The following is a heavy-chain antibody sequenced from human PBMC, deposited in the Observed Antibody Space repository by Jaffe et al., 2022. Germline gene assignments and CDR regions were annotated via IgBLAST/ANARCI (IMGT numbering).Heavy chain of an antibody. CDR3: ARSAIAVAGTRASYMDV. D-gene: IGHD6-19*01. V-gene: IGHV1-69*02. Sequence: QVQLVQSGAEVKKPGSSVKVSCKASGGTFSSYTISWVRQAPGQGLEWMGRIIPILGIANYAQKFQGRVTITADKSTSTAYMELSSLRSEDTAVYYCARSAIAVAGTRASYMDVWGKGTTVTVSS. J-gene: IGHJ6*03. CDR2: IIPILGIA. CDR1: GGTFSSYT.